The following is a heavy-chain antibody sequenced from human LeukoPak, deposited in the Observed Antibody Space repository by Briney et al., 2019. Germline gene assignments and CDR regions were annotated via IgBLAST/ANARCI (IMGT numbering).Heavy chain of an antibody. Sequence: GGSLRLSCAASGFNLTNYAMHWVRQAPGKGLEWVTLILYSADNTYYADPVKGRFTFSRDNSKNTLYLQMNSLRAEDTAVYYCARASSYGDFGSFDPWGQGTLVTVSS. CDR2: ILYSADNT. D-gene: IGHD4-17*01. CDR3: ARASSYGDFGSFDP. CDR1: GFNLTNYA. V-gene: IGHV3-30*07. J-gene: IGHJ5*02.